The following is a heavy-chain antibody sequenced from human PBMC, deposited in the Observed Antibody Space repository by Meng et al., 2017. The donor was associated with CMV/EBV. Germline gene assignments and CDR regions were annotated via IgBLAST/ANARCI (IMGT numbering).Heavy chain of an antibody. D-gene: IGHD3-10*01. Sequence: TFTSYGISWVRQAPGQGLEWMGWISAYNGNTNYAQKLQGRVTMTTDTSTSTAYMELRSLRSDDTAVYYCARVGYYYGSGSYYTDLDYWGQGTLVIVSS. CDR3: ARVGYYYGSGSYYTDLDY. J-gene: IGHJ4*02. V-gene: IGHV1-18*01. CDR2: ISAYNGNT. CDR1: TFTSYG.